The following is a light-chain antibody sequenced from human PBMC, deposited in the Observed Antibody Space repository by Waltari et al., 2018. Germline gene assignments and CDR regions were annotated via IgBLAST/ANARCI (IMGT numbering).Light chain of an antibody. V-gene: IGLV1-44*01. CDR2: RNN. Sequence: QSVLTQPPSESGPPGQRVTIPCSGISHRIGSNPLNWYQQLPGTAPKPIVYRNNRRPSGVPDRFSGSRSGTSASLAISGLQSEDEADYYCAAWDDSLNGVVFGGGTKLTVL. CDR3: AAWDDSLNGVV. J-gene: IGLJ2*01. CDR1: SHRIGSNP.